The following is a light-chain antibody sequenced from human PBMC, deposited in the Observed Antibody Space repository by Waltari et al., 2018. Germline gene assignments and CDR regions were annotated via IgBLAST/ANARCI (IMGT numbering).Light chain of an antibody. Sequence: EVVMTQSPATLSVSPGERATLPCRASQGVGSSLAWYQQRAGQAPRLLIYDASTSASGIPARFSGSGSGTEFTLTISSLQSDDVAVYYCQQYNNWPKTFGQGTKVEIK. CDR1: QGVGSS. V-gene: IGKV3-15*01. CDR2: DAS. J-gene: IGKJ1*01. CDR3: QQYNNWPKT.